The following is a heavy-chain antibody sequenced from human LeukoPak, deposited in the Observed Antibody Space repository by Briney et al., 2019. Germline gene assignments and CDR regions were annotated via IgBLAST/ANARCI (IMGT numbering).Heavy chain of an antibody. CDR3: ARVGQATKRQGMYYYYYYYMDV. V-gene: IGHV4-61*02. CDR1: GGSISSGSYY. J-gene: IGHJ6*03. D-gene: IGHD5-24*01. Sequence: SSGTLSLTCAVSGGSISSGSYYWSWIRQPAGKGLEWIGRIYTSGSTNYNPSLKSRVTISVDTSKNQFSLKLSSVTAADTAVYYCARVGQATKRQGMYYYYYYYMDVWGKGTTVTISS. CDR2: IYTSGST.